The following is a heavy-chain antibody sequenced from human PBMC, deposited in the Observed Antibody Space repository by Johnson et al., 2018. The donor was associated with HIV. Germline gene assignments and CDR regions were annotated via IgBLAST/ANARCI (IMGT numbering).Heavy chain of an antibody. CDR1: GFSFIDYA. V-gene: IGHV3-23*04. CDR3: AKAYSAVVGDAFDI. Sequence: VQLVESGGGFVEPGGSLRLSCAASGFSFIDYAMIWVRQAPGKGLEWVSFISGGEDDTYYADSVRGRFTISRDNAKNSLYLQMNSLRAEDTAVYYCAKAYSAVVGDAFDIWGQGTMVTVSS. CDR2: ISGGEDDT. D-gene: IGHD1-26*01. J-gene: IGHJ3*02.